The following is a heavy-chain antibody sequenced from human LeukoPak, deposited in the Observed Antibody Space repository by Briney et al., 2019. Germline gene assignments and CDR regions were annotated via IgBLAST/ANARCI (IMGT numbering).Heavy chain of an antibody. CDR3: ARGDDYMDV. D-gene: IGHD2-21*02. V-gene: IGHV1-69*06. Sequence: SVKVSCNASGGTFSSYAISWVRQAPGQGLEWMGGIIPIFGTANYAQKFQGRVTITADKSKSTAYMELSSLRSEDTAVYYCARGDDYMDVWGKGTTVTVSS. CDR2: IIPIFGTA. J-gene: IGHJ6*03. CDR1: GGTFSSYA.